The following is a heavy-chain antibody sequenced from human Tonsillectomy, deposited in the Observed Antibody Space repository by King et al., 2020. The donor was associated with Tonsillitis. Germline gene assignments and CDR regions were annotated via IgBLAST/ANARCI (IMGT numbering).Heavy chain of an antibody. J-gene: IGHJ4*02. V-gene: IGHV1-69*09. Sequence: QLVQSGAEVKKPGSSVKVSCKASGGTFSSYAISWVRQAPGQGLEWMGKIIPILGIANYAQKFQGRVTITADKSTNTAYMELNSLRSEDTAVYYCAREGSGDLFFGYWGQGTLVTVSS. CDR2: IIPILGIA. CDR3: AREGSGDLFFGY. CDR1: GGTFSSYA. D-gene: IGHD3-10*01.